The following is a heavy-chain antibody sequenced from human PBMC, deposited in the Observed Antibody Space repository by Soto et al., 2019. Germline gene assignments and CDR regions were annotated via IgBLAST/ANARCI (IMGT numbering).Heavy chain of an antibody. CDR3: AGRTYYYDSSGYWALGMDV. CDR2: IYYSGST. V-gene: IGHV4-39*01. D-gene: IGHD3-22*01. J-gene: IGHJ6*02. Sequence: SETLSLTCTVSGGSISSSSYYWGWIRQPPGKGLEWIGSIYYSGSTYYNPSLKSRVTISVDTSKNQFSLKLSSVTAAGTAVYYCAGRTYYYDSSGYWALGMDVWGQGTTVTVSS. CDR1: GGSISSSSYY.